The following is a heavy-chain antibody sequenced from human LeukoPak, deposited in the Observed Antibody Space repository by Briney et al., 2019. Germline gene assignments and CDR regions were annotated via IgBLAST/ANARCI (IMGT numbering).Heavy chain of an antibody. D-gene: IGHD3-10*01. CDR2: IRSKAYGGTT. J-gene: IGHJ6*03. Sequence: GGSLRLSCTASGFTFGDYAMSWVRQAPGKGLEWVGFIRSKAYGGTTEYAASVKGRFTISRDDSKSIAYLQMNSLKTEDTAVYYCTAPPPLWFGEFYYYYYMDVWGKGTTVTISS. CDR1: GFTFGDYA. V-gene: IGHV3-49*04. CDR3: TAPPPLWFGEFYYYYYMDV.